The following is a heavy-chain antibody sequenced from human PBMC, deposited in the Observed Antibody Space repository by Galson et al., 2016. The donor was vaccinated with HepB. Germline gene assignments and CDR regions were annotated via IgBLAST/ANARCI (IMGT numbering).Heavy chain of an antibody. J-gene: IGHJ2*01. CDR1: GFTFSSYW. V-gene: IGHV3-74*01. Sequence: SLRLSCAASGFTFSSYWMHWVHQAPGKGLVWVSRINSDGRSTSYADSVKGRFTISRDNAKNTLYLQMNSLRAEDTAVYYCARDPPYYDILTDEGYFDLWGRGTWSLSPQ. CDR3: ARDPPYYDILTDEGYFDL. CDR2: INSDGRST. D-gene: IGHD3-9*01.